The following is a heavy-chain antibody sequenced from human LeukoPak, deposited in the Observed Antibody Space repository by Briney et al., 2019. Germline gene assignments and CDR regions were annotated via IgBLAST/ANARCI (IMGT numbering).Heavy chain of an antibody. CDR2: IRSKANSYAT. D-gene: IGHD3-22*01. CDR3: TRGWLLENWSDP. V-gene: IGHV3-73*01. CDR1: GFTFSGSA. J-gene: IGHJ5*02. Sequence: GGSLKLSCAASGFTFSGSAMHWVRQASGKGLEWVGRIRSKANSYATAYAASVKGRFTISRDDSKNTAYLQMNSLKTEDTAVYYCTRGWLLENWSDPWGQGTLVTVSS.